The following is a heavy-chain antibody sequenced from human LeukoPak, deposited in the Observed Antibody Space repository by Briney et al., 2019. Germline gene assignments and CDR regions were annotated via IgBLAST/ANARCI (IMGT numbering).Heavy chain of an antibody. Sequence: GGSLRLSCAASGFTFSSYAMSWVRQAPGKGLEWVSAISGSGGSTYYADSVKGRFTISRDNSQNTLFLQMNSLRAEDTAVYYCAKPPFSDSSGFANWGHGTLVTVSS. CDR3: AKPPFSDSSGFAN. CDR2: ISGSGGST. V-gene: IGHV3-23*01. CDR1: GFTFSSYA. D-gene: IGHD3-22*01. J-gene: IGHJ4*01.